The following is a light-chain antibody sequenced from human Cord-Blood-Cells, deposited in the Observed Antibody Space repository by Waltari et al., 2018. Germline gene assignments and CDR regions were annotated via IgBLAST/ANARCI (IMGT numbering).Light chain of an antibody. V-gene: IGLV3-1*01. CDR2: QDS. CDR3: QAWDSSTVV. J-gene: IGLJ2*01. Sequence: SHDLTQPPSVSVPPGQTPSIACPGAKLGGKQAWWYQQKPGQSPVLVIYQDSKRPSGTPERFSGSNSGNTATLTISGTQAMDEADYYCQAWDSSTVVFGGGTKLTVL. CDR1: KLGGKQ.